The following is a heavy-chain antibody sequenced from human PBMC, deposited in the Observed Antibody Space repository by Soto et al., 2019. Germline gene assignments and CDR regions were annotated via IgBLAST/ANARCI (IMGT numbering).Heavy chain of an antibody. D-gene: IGHD1-7*01. CDR2: ISYDGSNK. Sequence: GGSLRLSCAASGFTFSSYGMHWVRQAPGKGLEWVAVISYDGSNKYYADSVKGRFTIPRDNSKNTLYLQMNSLRAEDTAVYYCAKARQVTGTTRYYYGMDVWGQGTTVTVSS. V-gene: IGHV3-30*18. CDR3: AKARQVTGTTRYYYGMDV. J-gene: IGHJ6*02. CDR1: GFTFSSYG.